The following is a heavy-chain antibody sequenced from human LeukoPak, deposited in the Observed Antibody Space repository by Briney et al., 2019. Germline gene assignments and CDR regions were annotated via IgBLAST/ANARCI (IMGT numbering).Heavy chain of an antibody. D-gene: IGHD1-26*01. J-gene: IGHJ4*02. CDR2: ISSNGLST. CDR3: ARIRSTPVGLDY. CDR1: GFIFSVYA. Sequence: GGSLRLSCAASGFIFSVYAMHWVRQAPGKGLEYVSAISSNGLSTNYASSVKGRFTISRDNSKNTLYLQMGSLRAEDTAVYYCARIRSTPVGLDYWGQGTLVTVSS. V-gene: IGHV3-64*01.